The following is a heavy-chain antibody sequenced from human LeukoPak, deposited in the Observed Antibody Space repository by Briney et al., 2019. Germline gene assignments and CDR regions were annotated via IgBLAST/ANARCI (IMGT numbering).Heavy chain of an antibody. J-gene: IGHJ4*02. V-gene: IGHV4-39*07. D-gene: IGHD2-8*01. CDR2: IFYSGST. CDR1: SGSISTSNYY. CDR3: ARESSANYCTNGVCPVDY. Sequence: PSQTLSLTCTVSSGSISTSNYYWGWVRQPPGRALEWIGNIFYSGSTYYSPSLKSRVTISVDTSKNQFSLKLNSVTAADTAVYYCARESSANYCTNGVCPVDYWGQGTLVTVSS.